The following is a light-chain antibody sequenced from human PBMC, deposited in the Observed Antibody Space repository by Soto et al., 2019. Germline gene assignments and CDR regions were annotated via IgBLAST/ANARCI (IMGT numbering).Light chain of an antibody. CDR1: QSISSW. Sequence: DIQMTQSPSTLSASVGDRVTITCRASQSISSWLAWYQQKPGKAPKLLIYDASSLESGVPSRFSGSGSGTEFTLTISSLQPDDFATYDGQHYNSYRFTFGPGTKVDIK. CDR3: QHYNSYRFT. V-gene: IGKV1-5*01. J-gene: IGKJ3*01. CDR2: DAS.